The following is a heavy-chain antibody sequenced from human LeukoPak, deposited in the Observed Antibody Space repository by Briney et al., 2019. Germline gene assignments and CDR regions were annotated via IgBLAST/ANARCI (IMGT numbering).Heavy chain of an antibody. CDR1: GFTFSGSA. V-gene: IGHV3-73*01. Sequence: GGSLRLSCAASGFTFSGSAMHWVRQASGKGLEWVGRIRSKANSYATAYAASVKGRFTISRDDSKSTAYLQMNSLKTEDTAVYYCTRQSISGGYGYWGQGTLVTVSS. J-gene: IGHJ4*02. CDR2: IRSKANSYAT. CDR3: TRQSISGGYGY. D-gene: IGHD5-18*01.